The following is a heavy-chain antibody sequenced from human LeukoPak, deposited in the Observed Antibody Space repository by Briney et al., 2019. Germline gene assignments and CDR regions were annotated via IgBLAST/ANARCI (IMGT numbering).Heavy chain of an antibody. V-gene: IGHV3-23*01. CDR3: AKSGGSSGWLY. CDR2: ISGSGGGT. D-gene: IGHD6-19*01. CDR1: GFTFSSSA. Sequence: GGSLRLSCAASGFTFSSSAMSWVRQAPGKGLEWLSGISGSGGGTYYADSVKGRFTISRDDSKNTLYLQMHSLRAEDTAVYYCAKSGGSSGWLYWGQGTLVTVSS. J-gene: IGHJ4*02.